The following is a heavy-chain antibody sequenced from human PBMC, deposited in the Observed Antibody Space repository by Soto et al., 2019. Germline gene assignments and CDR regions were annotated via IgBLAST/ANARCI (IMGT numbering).Heavy chain of an antibody. CDR1: GFTFSSYA. Sequence: GGSLRLSCAASGFTFSSYAMSWVRQAPGKGLEWVSAISGSGGGTYYADSVKGRFTISRDNSKNTLYLQMNSLRAEDTAVYYCAKDSPSFKSAYYYDSPRWGQGTLVTVSS. D-gene: IGHD3-22*01. J-gene: IGHJ4*02. CDR2: ISGSGGGT. CDR3: AKDSPSFKSAYYYDSPR. V-gene: IGHV3-23*01.